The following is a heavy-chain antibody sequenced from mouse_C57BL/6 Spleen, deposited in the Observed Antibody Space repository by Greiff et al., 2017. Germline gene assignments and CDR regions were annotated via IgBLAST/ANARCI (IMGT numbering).Heavy chain of an antibody. D-gene: IGHD3-2*02. Sequence: VQLQQSGPELVKPGASVKIPCKASGYTFTDYNMDWVKQSHGKSLEWIGDINPNNGGTIYNQKFKGKATLTVDKSSSTAYMERRSLTSEDTAVYYCARRERTAQATFAYWGQGTLVTVSA. V-gene: IGHV1-18*01. CDR1: GYTFTDYN. CDR3: ARRERTAQATFAY. J-gene: IGHJ3*01. CDR2: INPNNGGT.